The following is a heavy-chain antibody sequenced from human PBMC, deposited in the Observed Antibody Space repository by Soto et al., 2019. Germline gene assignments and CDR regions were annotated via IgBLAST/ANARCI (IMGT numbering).Heavy chain of an antibody. CDR3: ARLPSSYDYETRGYAFDI. D-gene: IGHD3-22*01. Sequence: SETLSLTCAVYGRSFSGYYWSWIRQPPGKGLEWIGEINHSGSTNYNPSLKSRVTISVDTSKNQFSLKLSSVTAADTAVYYCARLPSSYDYETRGYAFDIWGQGTMVTVSS. J-gene: IGHJ3*02. V-gene: IGHV4-34*01. CDR1: GRSFSGYY. CDR2: INHSGST.